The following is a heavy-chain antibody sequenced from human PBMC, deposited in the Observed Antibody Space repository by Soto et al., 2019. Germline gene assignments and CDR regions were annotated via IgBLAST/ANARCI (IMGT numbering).Heavy chain of an antibody. V-gene: IGHV5-51*01. J-gene: IGHJ6*03. Sequence: PGESLKISCKGSGYSFTSYWIGWVRQMPGKGLEWMGIIYPGDSDTRYSPSFQGQVTISADKSISTAYLQWSSLKASDTAMYYCARAPVTLFRGYYYCYMDVWGKGTTVTVSS. D-gene: IGHD4-17*01. CDR1: GYSFTSYW. CDR3: ARAPVTLFRGYYYCYMDV. CDR2: IYPGDSDT.